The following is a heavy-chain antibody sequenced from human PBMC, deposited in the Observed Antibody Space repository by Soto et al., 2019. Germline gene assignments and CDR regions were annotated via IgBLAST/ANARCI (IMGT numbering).Heavy chain of an antibody. V-gene: IGHV1-3*01. CDR1: GYTFTSYA. D-gene: IGHD2-2*01. CDR3: ARGEYGIVVVPAAWGFFDY. J-gene: IGHJ4*02. CDR2: INAGNGNT. Sequence: GASVKVSCKASGYTFTSYAMHWVRQAPGQRLEWMGWINAGNGNTKYSQKFQGRVTITRDTSASTAYMELRSLRSEDTAVYYCARGEYGIVVVPAAWGFFDYWGQGTLVTVYS.